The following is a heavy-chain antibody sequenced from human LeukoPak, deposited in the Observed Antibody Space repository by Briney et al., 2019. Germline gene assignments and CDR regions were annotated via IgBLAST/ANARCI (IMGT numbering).Heavy chain of an antibody. Sequence: GGSLRLSCAAAGFTFSSYAMSWVRQAPGKGLEWVSAISGSGGSTYYADSVKGRFTISRDNSKNTLYLQMNSLRAEDTAVYYCAKVPFITMVRGVMVWGQGTLVTVSS. CDR1: GFTFSSYA. CDR2: ISGSGGST. V-gene: IGHV3-23*01. D-gene: IGHD3-10*01. J-gene: IGHJ4*02. CDR3: AKVPFITMVRGVMV.